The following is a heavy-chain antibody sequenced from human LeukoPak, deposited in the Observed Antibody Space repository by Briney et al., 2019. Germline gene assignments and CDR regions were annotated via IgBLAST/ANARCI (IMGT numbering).Heavy chain of an antibody. CDR2: IRYDGSNK. D-gene: IGHD1-26*01. CDR3: ARVGWELHIDY. Sequence: PGGSLRLSCAASGFTFSSYGMHWVRQAPGKGLEWVAVIRYDGSNKYYADSVKGRFTISRDNSKNTLYLQMNSLRAEDTAVYYCARVGWELHIDYWGQGTLVTVSS. V-gene: IGHV3-33*01. J-gene: IGHJ4*02. CDR1: GFTFSSYG.